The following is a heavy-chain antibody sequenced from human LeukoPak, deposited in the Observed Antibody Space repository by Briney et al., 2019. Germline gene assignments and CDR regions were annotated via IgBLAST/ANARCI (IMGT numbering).Heavy chain of an antibody. J-gene: IGHJ4*02. V-gene: IGHV4-59*05. CDR1: GGSISSYY. CDR2: IYYSGST. Sequence: SETLSLTCTVSGGSISSYYWSWIRQPPGKGLEWIGSIYYSGSTYYNPSLKSRVTISVDTSKNQFSLKLSSVTAADTAVYYCARLLRVGTMVRGVYYFDYWGQGTLVTVSS. D-gene: IGHD3-10*01. CDR3: ARLLRVGTMVRGVYYFDY.